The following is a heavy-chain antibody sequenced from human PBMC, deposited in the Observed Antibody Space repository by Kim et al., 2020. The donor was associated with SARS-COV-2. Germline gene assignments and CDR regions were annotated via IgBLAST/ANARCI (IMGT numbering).Heavy chain of an antibody. CDR3: ARGERLDS. D-gene: IGHD1-26*01. Sequence: ESGSTGYAQKFQGRVTMSRDTSTNTAYMELNSLRVEDTAVYYCARGERLDSWGQGTLVTVSS. V-gene: IGHV1-8*01. CDR2: ESGST. J-gene: IGHJ4*02.